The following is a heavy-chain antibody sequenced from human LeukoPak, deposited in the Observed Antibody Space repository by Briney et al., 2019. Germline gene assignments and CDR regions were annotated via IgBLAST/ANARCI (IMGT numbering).Heavy chain of an antibody. D-gene: IGHD5-12*01. V-gene: IGHV1-69*13. CDR2: IIPIFGTA. CDR1: GGTFSSDT. CDR3: ARQLVDLVGAPLDC. Sequence: SVKVSCKASGGTFSSDTIIWVRQAPGQGLEWMGGIIPIFGTANYAQKFQGRVTITADESTTTAYMELSSLRSEDTAVYYCARQLVDLVGAPLDCWGQGALVTVSS. J-gene: IGHJ4*02.